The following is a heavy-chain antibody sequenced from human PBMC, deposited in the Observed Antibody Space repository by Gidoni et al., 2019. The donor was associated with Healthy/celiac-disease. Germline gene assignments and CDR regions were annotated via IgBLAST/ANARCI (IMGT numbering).Heavy chain of an antibody. CDR1: GFTFSAYY. D-gene: IGHD4-17*01. V-gene: IGHV3-11*06. Sequence: QVQLVESGGGLVKPGGSLRLSCAASGFTFSAYYMSWIRQAPGKGLDWVSYISSSSSYTNDADSLKGRFTISRDNTKNSLYLQMNSLRAEDTAVYYCARSRAYGDPQGYPFDYWGQGTLVTVSS. CDR2: ISSSSSYT. CDR3: ARSRAYGDPQGYPFDY. J-gene: IGHJ4*02.